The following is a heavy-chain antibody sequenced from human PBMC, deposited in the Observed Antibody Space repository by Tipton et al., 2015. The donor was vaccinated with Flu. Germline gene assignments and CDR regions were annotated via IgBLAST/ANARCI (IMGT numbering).Heavy chain of an antibody. V-gene: IGHV4-34*01. Sequence: TLSLTCAVYGGSFSGYYWSWIRQPPGKGLEWIGEINHSGSTNYNPSLKSRVTISVDTSKNQFSLKLSSVTAADTAVYYCARGYRIPIFGVVPNWFDPWGKATLVPVSS. CDR1: GGSFSGYY. CDR3: ARGYRIPIFGVVPNWFDP. D-gene: IGHD3-3*01. CDR2: INHSGST. J-gene: IGHJ5*02.